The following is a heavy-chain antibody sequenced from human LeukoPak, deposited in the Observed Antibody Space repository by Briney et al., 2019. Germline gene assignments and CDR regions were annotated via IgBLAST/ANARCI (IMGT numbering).Heavy chain of an antibody. CDR3: ARVVERWLHQDYLYYFDY. D-gene: IGHD5-24*01. CDR2: IYHSGST. V-gene: IGHV4-39*07. J-gene: IGHJ4*02. Sequence: PSETLSLTCTVSGGSISSGGYYWGWIRQPPGKGLEWIGSIYHSGSTYYNPSLKSRVTISVDTSKNQFSLKLSSVTAADTAVYYCARVVERWLHQDYLYYFDYWGQGTLVTVSS. CDR1: GGSISSGGYY.